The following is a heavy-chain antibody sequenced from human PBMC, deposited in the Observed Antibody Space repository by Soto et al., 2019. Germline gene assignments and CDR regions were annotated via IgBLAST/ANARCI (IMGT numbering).Heavy chain of an antibody. CDR1: GFTFSDYY. J-gene: IGHJ4*02. Sequence: GGSLRLSCAASGFTFSDYYMSWIRQAPGKGLEWVSYISSSSSYTNYADSVKGRFTISRDNAKNSLYLQMNSLRAEDTAVYYCARDRAGYSYGTFDYWSQGTLVTVSS. CDR2: ISSSSSYT. CDR3: ARDRAGYSYGTFDY. V-gene: IGHV3-11*06. D-gene: IGHD5-18*01.